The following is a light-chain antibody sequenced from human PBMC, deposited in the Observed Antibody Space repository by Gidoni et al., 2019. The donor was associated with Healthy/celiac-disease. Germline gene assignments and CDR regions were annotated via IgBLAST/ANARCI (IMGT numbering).Light chain of an antibody. CDR2: GAS. J-gene: IGKJ2*01. CDR1: QSVSSSY. V-gene: IGKV3-20*01. CDR3: QQYGSSPMYT. Sequence: EIVLTQSTGTLSLSSGERATLPCRASQSVSSSYLAWYQQKPGQAPRLLIYGASRSATGIPDRFSGSGSGTDFTLTISRLEPEDFAVYYCQQYGSSPMYTFGQGTKLEIK.